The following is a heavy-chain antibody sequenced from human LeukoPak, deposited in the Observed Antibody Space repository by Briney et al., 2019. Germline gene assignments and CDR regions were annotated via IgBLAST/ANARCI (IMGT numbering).Heavy chain of an antibody. V-gene: IGHV4-59*01. CDR3: ARGLYGDYGRVDAFDI. CDR1: GASISSYY. D-gene: IGHD4-17*01. Sequence: PSETLSLTCTVSGASISSYYWSWIRQPPGKGLEWIGYIYYSGSTNYNPSLKRRVTISVDTSKNQFSLKLSSVTAADTAVYYCARGLYGDYGRVDAFDIWGQGTMVTVSA. J-gene: IGHJ3*02. CDR2: IYYSGST.